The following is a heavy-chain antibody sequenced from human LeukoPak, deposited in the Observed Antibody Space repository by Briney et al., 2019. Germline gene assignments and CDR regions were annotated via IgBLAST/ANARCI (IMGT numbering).Heavy chain of an antibody. CDR2: ISYDGSNK. J-gene: IGHJ4*02. CDR3: ARDRAWNYFDY. V-gene: IGHV3-30*04. Sequence: GGSLRLSCAASGFTFSSYAIHWVRQAPGKGLEWVAVISYDGSNKYYAHSVEGRFTISRDNSKNTLYLQMDSLRAEDTAVYYCARDRAWNYFDYWGQGTLVTVSS. CDR1: GFTFSSYA. D-gene: IGHD3-3*01.